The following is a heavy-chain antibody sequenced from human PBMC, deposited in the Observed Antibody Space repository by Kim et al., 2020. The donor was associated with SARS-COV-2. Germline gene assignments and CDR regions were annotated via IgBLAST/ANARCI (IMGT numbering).Heavy chain of an antibody. Sequence: ADSVKGRFIVSRDNSRNTVYLQINSLRAEDTAVYYCAKDRHGSGTYYNDYWGQGTLLIVSS. V-gene: IGHV3-23*01. CDR3: AKDRHGSGTYYNDY. D-gene: IGHD3-10*01. J-gene: IGHJ4*02.